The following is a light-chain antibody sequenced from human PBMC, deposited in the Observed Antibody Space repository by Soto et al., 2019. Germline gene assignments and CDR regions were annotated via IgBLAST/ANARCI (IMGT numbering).Light chain of an antibody. V-gene: IGLV2-8*01. CDR2: EVS. Sequence: QPVLTQPPSASGSPGQSVTISCTGTSSDVGGYNYVSWYQQHPGKAPKLMIYEVSKRPSGVPDRFSGSKSGNTAPLTVSGLQAEDEADYYCSSYAGSNRGVFGGGTKLTVL. J-gene: IGLJ2*01. CDR3: SSYAGSNRGV. CDR1: SSDVGGYNY.